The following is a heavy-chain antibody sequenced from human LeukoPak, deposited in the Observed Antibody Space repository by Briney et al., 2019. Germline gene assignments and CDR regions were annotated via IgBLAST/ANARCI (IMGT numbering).Heavy chain of an antibody. V-gene: IGHV4-59*11. Sequence: SETLSLTCTVSGGSISRHYWSWIRQPPGKGLEWIWYIYYSGITNYNPTLKSRVTISVDTSKNQFSLKLSSVTAADTAVYYCARSIRWGIAEAGFDYWGQGTLVTVSS. J-gene: IGHJ4*02. D-gene: IGHD6-13*01. CDR3: ARSIRWGIAEAGFDY. CDR2: IYYSGIT. CDR1: GGSISRHY.